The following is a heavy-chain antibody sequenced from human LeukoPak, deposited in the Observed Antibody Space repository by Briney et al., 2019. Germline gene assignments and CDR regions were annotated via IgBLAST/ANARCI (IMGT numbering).Heavy chain of an antibody. CDR3: ARVRWELRSGFDY. Sequence: SETLSLTCTVSGYSISSGYYWGWIRQPPGKGLEWIGSIYHSGSTYYNPSPKSRVTISVDTSKNQFSLKLSSVTAADTAVYYCARVRWELRSGFDYWGQGTLVTVSS. CDR2: IYHSGST. J-gene: IGHJ4*02. CDR1: GYSISSGYY. D-gene: IGHD1-26*01. V-gene: IGHV4-38-2*02.